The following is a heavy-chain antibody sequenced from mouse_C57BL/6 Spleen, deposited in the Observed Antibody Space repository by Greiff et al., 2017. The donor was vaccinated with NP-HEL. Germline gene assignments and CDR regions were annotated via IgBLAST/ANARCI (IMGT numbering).Heavy chain of an antibody. V-gene: IGHV2-9-1*01. Sequence: VMLVESGPGLVAPSQSLSITCTVSGFSLTSYAISWVRQPPGKGLEWLGVIWTGGGTNYNSALKSRLSISKDNSKSQVFLKMNRLQTDDTARYYCAREGSSYYYAMDYWGQGTSVTVSS. D-gene: IGHD1-1*01. CDR3: AREGSSYYYAMDY. CDR2: IWTGGGT. CDR1: GFSLTSYA. J-gene: IGHJ4*01.